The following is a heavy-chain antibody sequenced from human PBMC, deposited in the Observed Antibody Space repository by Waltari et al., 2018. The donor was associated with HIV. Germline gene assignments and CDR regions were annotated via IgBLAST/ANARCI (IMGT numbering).Heavy chain of an antibody. CDR3: AKGGNYYDSRASDY. V-gene: IGHV3-30*18. CDR2: ISYDGSNK. D-gene: IGHD3-22*01. Sequence: QVQLVESGGGVVQPGRSLRLSCAASGFTFSSYGMHWVRQAPGKGLEWVAVISYDGSNKYYADSVKGRFTISRDNSKNTLYLQMNSLRAEDTAVYYCAKGGNYYDSRASDYWGQGTLVTVSS. J-gene: IGHJ4*02. CDR1: GFTFSSYG.